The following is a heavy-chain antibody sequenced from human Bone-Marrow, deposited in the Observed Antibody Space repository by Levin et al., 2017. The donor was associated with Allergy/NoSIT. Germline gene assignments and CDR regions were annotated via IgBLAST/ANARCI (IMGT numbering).Heavy chain of an antibody. D-gene: IGHD2-15*01. Sequence: PGGSLRLSCAASGFIFSNAWMNWVRQAPGKGLEWVGRIKSKADGGTTDYAAPVKGRFTISRDDSKNTLYLQMNSLKTEDTALYYCITVSVVVDAATFSRPPYWGQGTLVTVSS. J-gene: IGHJ4*02. V-gene: IGHV3-15*07. CDR3: ITVSVVVDAATFSRPPY. CDR2: IKSKADGGTT. CDR1: GFIFSNAW.